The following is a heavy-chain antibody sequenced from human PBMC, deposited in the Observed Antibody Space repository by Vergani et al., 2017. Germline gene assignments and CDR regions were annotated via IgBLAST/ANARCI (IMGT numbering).Heavy chain of an antibody. J-gene: IGHJ6*02. CDR2: IRYDGTNK. Sequence: HVQLVESGGGAVQPGGSLRLSCAAFGFAFTNYGLHWVRQGPGKGLEWVAFIRYDGTNKYYADSVTGRFSISRDNSKRTLYLRLNSLRSDETAVYYCAKGGPSFPYEMDIWVQGTTVTVSS. CDR3: AKGGPSFPYEMDI. V-gene: IGHV3-30*02. CDR1: GFAFTNYG.